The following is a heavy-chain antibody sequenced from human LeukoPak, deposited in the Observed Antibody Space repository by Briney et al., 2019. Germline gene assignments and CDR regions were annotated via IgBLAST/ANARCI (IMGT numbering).Heavy chain of an antibody. V-gene: IGHV4-39*02. J-gene: IGHJ4*02. D-gene: IGHD3-22*01. CDR2: IYYSGST. Sequence: SETLSLTCTVSGGSISSSSNYWGWIRQPPGKGLEWIGSIYYSGSTYYNPSLKRRVTISVDTPKNQFSLKLTSVTAADTAVYYCVREGVYNFDSSGYFIFDYWGQGTLATVSS. CDR1: GGSISSSSNY. CDR3: VREGVYNFDSSGYFIFDY.